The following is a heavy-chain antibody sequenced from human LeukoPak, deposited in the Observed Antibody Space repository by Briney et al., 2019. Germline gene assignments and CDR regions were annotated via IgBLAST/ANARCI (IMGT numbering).Heavy chain of an antibody. V-gene: IGHV1-8*03. J-gene: IGHJ3*02. CDR1: GYTFTSHD. Sequence: GASVKVSCKASGYTFTSHDINWVRQATGQGLEWMGWMNPNSGNTGYAQKFQGRVTITRNTSISIAYMELSSLRSEDTAVYYCARSRSIAARYDAFDIWGQGTMVTVSS. CDR2: MNPNSGNT. CDR3: ARSRSIAARYDAFDI. D-gene: IGHD6-6*01.